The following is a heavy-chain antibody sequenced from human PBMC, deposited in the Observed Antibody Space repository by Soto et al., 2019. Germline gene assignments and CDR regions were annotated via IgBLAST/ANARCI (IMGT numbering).Heavy chain of an antibody. CDR1: GFTFSSYA. CDR2: ISGSGGST. CDR3: AKRVRRFIIGSGHYYYMDV. J-gene: IGHJ6*03. Sequence: GGSLRLSCAASGFTFSSYAMSWVRQAPGKGLEWVSAISGSGGSTYYADSVKGRFTISRDNSKNTLYLQMNSLRAEDTAVYYCAKRVRRFIIGSGHYYYMDVWGKGTTVTVSS. V-gene: IGHV3-23*01. D-gene: IGHD3-10*01.